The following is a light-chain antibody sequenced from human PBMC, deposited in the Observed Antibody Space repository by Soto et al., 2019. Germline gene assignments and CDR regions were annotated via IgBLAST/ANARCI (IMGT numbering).Light chain of an antibody. V-gene: IGKV1-5*01. Sequence: DIQVTQSPSSLSASVGDRVTITCRASQSISSNLNWYQQKPGKAPKLLIYDASSLESGVPSRFSGSGSGTEFTLTISSLQPDDFATYYCQQYNSYRTFGQGTKVDIK. CDR2: DAS. CDR3: QQYNSYRT. J-gene: IGKJ1*01. CDR1: QSISSN.